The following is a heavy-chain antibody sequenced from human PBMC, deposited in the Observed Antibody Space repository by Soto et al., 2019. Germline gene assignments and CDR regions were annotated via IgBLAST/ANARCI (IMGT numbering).Heavy chain of an antibody. D-gene: IGHD5-12*01. CDR1: GYSFNNYW. V-gene: IGHV5-51*01. Sequence: GESLKISCNGSGYSFNNYWIGWVRQMPGKGLEWMGIIYPGDSDTRYSPSFRGQVTISADKSISSAYLQWSSLKASDTAMYYCARQDGYALYYFDSWGQGTLVTVS. CDR2: IYPGDSDT. CDR3: ARQDGYALYYFDS. J-gene: IGHJ4*02.